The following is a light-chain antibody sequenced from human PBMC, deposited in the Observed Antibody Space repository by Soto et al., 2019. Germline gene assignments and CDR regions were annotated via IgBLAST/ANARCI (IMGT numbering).Light chain of an antibody. V-gene: IGLV2-14*01. CDR3: SSYTSSNTVI. Sequence: QSALTQPASVSGSPRQSITISCTGTSSDVGGYNYVSWYQQYPGKAPKLMIYEVSNRPSGVSNHFSASKSGNTASLTISGLQAEDEADYYCSSYTSSNTVIFGGGTKLTVL. CDR2: EVS. CDR1: SSDVGGYNY. J-gene: IGLJ2*01.